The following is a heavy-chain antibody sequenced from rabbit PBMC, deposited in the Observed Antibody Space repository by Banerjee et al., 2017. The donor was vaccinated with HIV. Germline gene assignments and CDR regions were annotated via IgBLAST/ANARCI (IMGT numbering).Heavy chain of an antibody. J-gene: IGHJ3*01. D-gene: IGHD1-1*01. V-gene: IGHV1S47*01. Sequence: QEQLVESGGGLVQPGGSLKLSCKASGFDFSSYGVSWVRQAPGKGLEWIGYIDPVFGSTYSASWVNGRFTISSHNAQNTLYLQLNSLTAADTATYFCVRGSYAGSSGYYTYLYLWGQGTLVTVS. CDR3: VRGSYAGSSGYYTYLYL. CDR1: GFDFSSYG. CDR2: IDPVFGST.